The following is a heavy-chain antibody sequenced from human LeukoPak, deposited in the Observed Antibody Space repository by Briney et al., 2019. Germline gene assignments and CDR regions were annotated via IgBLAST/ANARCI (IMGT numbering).Heavy chain of an antibody. Sequence: ASVKVSCKASGYTFTGYYMHWVQQAPGQGLEWMGWINPNSGGTNYAQKFQGRVTMTRDTSISTAYMELSRLRSDDTAVYYCARSCSSTSCYHDAFDIWGQGTMVTVSS. D-gene: IGHD2-2*01. CDR1: GYTFTGYY. CDR2: INPNSGGT. J-gene: IGHJ3*02. V-gene: IGHV1-2*02. CDR3: ARSCSSTSCYHDAFDI.